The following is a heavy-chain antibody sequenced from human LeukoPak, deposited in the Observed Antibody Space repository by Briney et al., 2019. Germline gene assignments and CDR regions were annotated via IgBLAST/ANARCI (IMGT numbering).Heavy chain of an antibody. J-gene: IGHJ3*02. CDR1: GGSISGYY. Sequence: SETLSLTCTVSGGSISGYYWSWIRQPPGKGLEWIGYIYYSGSTNYNPSLKSRVTISVDTSKNQFSLKLSSVTAADTAVYYCARARYSYGHDAFDIWGQGTMVTVSS. CDR3: ARARYSYGHDAFDI. D-gene: IGHD5-18*01. V-gene: IGHV4-59*01. CDR2: IYYSGST.